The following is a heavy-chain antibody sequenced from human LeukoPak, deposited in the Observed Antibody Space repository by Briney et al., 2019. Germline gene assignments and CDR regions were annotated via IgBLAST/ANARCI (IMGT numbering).Heavy chain of an antibody. CDR3: AIGVAVAGTRAPRY. V-gene: IGHV4-34*01. D-gene: IGHD6-19*01. J-gene: IGHJ4*02. Sequence: PSETLSLTCAVYGGSFSGYYWSWIRQPPGKGLEWIGEINHSVSTNYNPSLKSRVTILVDTSKNQFSLKLSAVTAADSAVYYCAIGVAVAGTRAPRYWGQGTLVTVSS. CDR2: INHSVST. CDR1: GGSFSGYY.